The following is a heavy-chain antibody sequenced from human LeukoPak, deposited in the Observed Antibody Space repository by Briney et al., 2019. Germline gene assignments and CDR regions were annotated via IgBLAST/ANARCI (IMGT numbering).Heavy chain of an antibody. CDR2: FDPEDGET. J-gene: IGHJ4*02. Sequence: ASVKVSCKVSGYTLTELSMHWVRQAPGKGLEWMGGFDPEDGETIYAQKFQGRVTMTEDTSTDTAYMELSSLRSEDTAVYYCATGIAVAGGFDYWAREPWSPSPQ. V-gene: IGHV1-24*01. D-gene: IGHD6-19*01. CDR1: GYTLTELS. CDR3: ATGIAVAGGFDY.